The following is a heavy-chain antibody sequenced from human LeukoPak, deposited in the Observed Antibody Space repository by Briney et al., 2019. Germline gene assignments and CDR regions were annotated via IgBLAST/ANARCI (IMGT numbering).Heavy chain of an antibody. CDR2: IKSKTDGGTT. Sequence: PGGSLRLSCAASGFTFSNAWMSWVRQAPGKGLEWVGRIKSKTDGGTTDYAAPVKGRFTISIDDSKNTLYLQMNSLKTEDTAVYYCTTLSSVWGSYRYYFDYWGQGTLVTVSS. CDR3: TTLSSVWGSYRYYFDY. D-gene: IGHD3-16*02. J-gene: IGHJ4*02. V-gene: IGHV3-15*01. CDR1: GFTFSNAW.